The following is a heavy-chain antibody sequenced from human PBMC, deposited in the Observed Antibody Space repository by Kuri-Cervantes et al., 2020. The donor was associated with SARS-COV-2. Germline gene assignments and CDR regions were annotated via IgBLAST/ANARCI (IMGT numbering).Heavy chain of an antibody. Sequence: ASVKVSCKASGYTFTSYGISWVRQAPGQGLEWMGWIGAYNGNTNYAQKLQGRVTMTTDTSTSTAYMELSSLRSEDTAVYYCARVMYQLLYTYWYFDLWGRGTLVTVSS. J-gene: IGHJ2*01. D-gene: IGHD2-2*02. V-gene: IGHV1-18*01. CDR3: ARVMYQLLYTYWYFDL. CDR1: GYTFTSYG. CDR2: IGAYNGNT.